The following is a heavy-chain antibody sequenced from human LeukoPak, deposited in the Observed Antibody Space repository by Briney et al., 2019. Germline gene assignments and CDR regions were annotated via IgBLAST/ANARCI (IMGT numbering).Heavy chain of an antibody. J-gene: IGHJ4*02. CDR1: GGTFSSYA. CDR3: ARDIYGGSGTVGLDY. CDR2: IIPIFGTA. Sequence: SVKVSCKASGGTFSSYAISWVRQAPGQGLEWMGGIIPIFGTANYAQKFQGRVTITADESTSTAYMALSSLRSEDTAVYYCARDIYGGSGTVGLDYWGQGTLVTVSS. V-gene: IGHV1-69*13. D-gene: IGHD3-10*01.